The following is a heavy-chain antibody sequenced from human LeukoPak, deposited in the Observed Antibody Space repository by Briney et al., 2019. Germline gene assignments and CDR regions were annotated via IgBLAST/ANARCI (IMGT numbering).Heavy chain of an antibody. D-gene: IGHD6-19*01. V-gene: IGHV4-34*01. CDR1: GGSFSGYY. CDR2: INHSGST. Sequence: SETLSLTCAVYGGSFSGYYWSWIRQPPGKGLEWIGEINHSGSTNYNPSLKSRVTMSVDTSKNQFSLKLSSVTAADTAVYYCARGLTSSSGWDLNYYYYYMDVWGKGTTVTISS. CDR3: ARGLTSSSGWDLNYYYYYMDV. J-gene: IGHJ6*03.